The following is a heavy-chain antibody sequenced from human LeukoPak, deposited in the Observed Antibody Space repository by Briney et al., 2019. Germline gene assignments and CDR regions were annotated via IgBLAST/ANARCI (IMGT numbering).Heavy chain of an antibody. D-gene: IGHD3-10*01. CDR3: ARLLRFPYSDY. CDR1: GYTFTSYY. J-gene: IGHJ4*02. CDR2: INPSGGST. Sequence: GASVKVSCKASGYTFTSYYTHWVRQAPGQGLEWMGIINPSGGSTSYAQKFQGRVTMTRDTSTSTAYMELRSLRSDDTAVYYCARLLRFPYSDYWGQGTLVTVSS. V-gene: IGHV1-46*01.